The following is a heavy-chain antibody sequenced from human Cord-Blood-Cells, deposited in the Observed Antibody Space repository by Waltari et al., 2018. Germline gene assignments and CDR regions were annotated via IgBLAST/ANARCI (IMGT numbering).Heavy chain of an antibody. Sequence: QLQLQESGPGLVKPSETLSLTCTVSGGSISSSSYYWGWIRHPPGKGLGWIGSIYYSGSTYYTPSLKSRVTTSVDTSKNQFSLKLSSVTAADTAVYYCATKNYDLWSGYFDYWGQGTLVTVSS. J-gene: IGHJ4*02. D-gene: IGHD3-3*01. CDR1: GGSISSSSYY. V-gene: IGHV4-39*01. CDR2: IYYSGST. CDR3: ATKNYDLWSGYFDY.